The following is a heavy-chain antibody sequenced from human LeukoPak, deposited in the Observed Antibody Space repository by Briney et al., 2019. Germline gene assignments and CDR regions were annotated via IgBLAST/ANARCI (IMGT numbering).Heavy chain of an antibody. Sequence: PSETLSLTCTVSGGSISSYCWSWIRQPPGKGLEWIGYIYYSGSTNYNPSLKSRVTISVDTSKNQFSLKLSSVTAADTAVYYCAVQSGYSNLALDYWGQGTLVTVSS. V-gene: IGHV4-59*01. J-gene: IGHJ4*02. D-gene: IGHD6-13*01. CDR2: IYYSGST. CDR1: GGSISSYC. CDR3: AVQSGYSNLALDY.